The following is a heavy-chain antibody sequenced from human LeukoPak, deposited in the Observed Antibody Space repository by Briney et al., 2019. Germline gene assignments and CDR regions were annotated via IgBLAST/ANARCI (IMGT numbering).Heavy chain of an antibody. CDR3: ARTRWYYHDSNGYMTYFDY. D-gene: IGHD3-22*01. V-gene: IGHV1-69*13. Sequence: SVKVSCKASGYTFTSYAMNWVRQAPGQGLEWMGGIIPVYGTPNYAQKFQGRVTIIADQSTSTAYMELSSLRFEDTAVYYCARTRWYYHDSNGYMTYFDYWGQGTLVTVSS. CDR2: IIPVYGTP. CDR1: GYTFTSYA. J-gene: IGHJ4*02.